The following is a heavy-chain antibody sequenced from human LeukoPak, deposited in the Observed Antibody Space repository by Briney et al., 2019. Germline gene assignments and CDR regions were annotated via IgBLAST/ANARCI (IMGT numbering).Heavy chain of an antibody. Sequence: ASVKVSCKASGGTFSSYAISWVRQAPGQGLEWMGWISAYNGNTNYAQKLQGRVTMTTDTSTSTAYMELRSLRSDDTAVYYCARGEGSGYHDAFDIWGQGTMVTVSS. J-gene: IGHJ3*02. CDR1: GGTFSSYA. D-gene: IGHD3-22*01. V-gene: IGHV1-18*01. CDR3: ARGEGSGYHDAFDI. CDR2: ISAYNGNT.